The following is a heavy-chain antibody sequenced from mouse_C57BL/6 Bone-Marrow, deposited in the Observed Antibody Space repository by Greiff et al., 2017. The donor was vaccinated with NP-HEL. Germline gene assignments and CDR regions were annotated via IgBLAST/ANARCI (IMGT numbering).Heavy chain of an antibody. J-gene: IGHJ2*01. CDR2: INPYNGGT. CDR1: GYTFTDYY. V-gene: IGHV1-19*01. D-gene: IGHD1-1*01. CDR3: ARDYYALYYFDY. Sequence: EVQLQQSGPVLVKPGASVKMSCKASGYTFTDYYMNWVKQSHGKSLEWIGVINPYNGGTSYNQKFKGKATLTVDKSSSAAYMELNSLTSEDSAVYYCARDYYALYYFDYWGQGTTLTVSS.